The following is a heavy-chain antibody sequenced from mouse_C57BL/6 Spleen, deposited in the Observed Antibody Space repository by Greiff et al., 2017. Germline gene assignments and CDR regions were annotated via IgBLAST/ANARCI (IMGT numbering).Heavy chain of an antibody. CDR2: IYPGDGDT. CDR3: ARSNYCGSSYWYFDV. V-gene: IGHV1-80*01. Sequence: QVHVKQSGAELVKPGASVKISCKASGYAFSSYWMNWVKQRPGKGLEWIGQIYPGDGDTNYNGKFKGKATLTADKSSSTAYMQLSSLTSEDSAVYFCARSNYCGSSYWYFDVWGTGTTVTVSS. CDR1: GYAFSSYW. J-gene: IGHJ1*03. D-gene: IGHD1-1*01.